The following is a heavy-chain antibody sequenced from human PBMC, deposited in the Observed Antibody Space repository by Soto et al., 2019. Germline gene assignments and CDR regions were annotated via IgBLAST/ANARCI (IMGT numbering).Heavy chain of an antibody. D-gene: IGHD6-13*01. V-gene: IGHV3-30*18. J-gene: IGHJ4*02. CDR2: ISYDGSNK. CDR1: GFTFSSYG. CDR3: AKDLGIAAAGCFDY. Sequence: QVQLVESGGGVVQPGRSLRLSCAASGFTFSSYGMHWVRQAPGKGLEWVAVISYDGSNKYYADSVKGRFTISRDNSKNTLYLQMNSLRAEDTAVYYCAKDLGIAAAGCFDYWGQGTLVTVSS.